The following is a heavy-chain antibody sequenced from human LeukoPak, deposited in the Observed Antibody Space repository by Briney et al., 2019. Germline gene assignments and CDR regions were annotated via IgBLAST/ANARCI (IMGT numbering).Heavy chain of an antibody. J-gene: IGHJ6*02. CDR2: INSDGSST. CDR1: GFTFSSYW. D-gene: IGHD6-13*01. CDR3: ERDRIAAAGTRYYYYYYGMDV. Sequence: GGSLRLSCAASGFTFSSYWMHWVRQAPGKGLVWVSRINSDGSSTSYADSVKGRFTISRDNAKNTLYLQMNSLRAEDTAVYYCERDRIAAAGTRYYYYYYGMDVWGQGTTVTVSS. V-gene: IGHV3-74*01.